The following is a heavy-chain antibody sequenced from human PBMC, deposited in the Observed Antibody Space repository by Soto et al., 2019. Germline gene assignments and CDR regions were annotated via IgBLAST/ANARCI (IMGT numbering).Heavy chain of an antibody. CDR3: ARGNYDFWSGRSFDP. V-gene: IGHV4-31*03. D-gene: IGHD3-3*01. CDR2: INYSGTT. CDR1: CGSISSGGYY. Sequence: TLSLTCTVSCGSISSGGYYWTLIRQHPGKGLEWIGYINYSGTTYHNPSLKSRVTTSVDTSKNQFSLKLSSVTAADTAVYYCARGNYDFWSGRSFDPWGQGTLVTVSS. J-gene: IGHJ5*02.